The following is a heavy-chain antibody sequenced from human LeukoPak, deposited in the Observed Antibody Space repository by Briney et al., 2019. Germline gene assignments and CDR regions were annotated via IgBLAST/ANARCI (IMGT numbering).Heavy chain of an antibody. J-gene: IGHJ4*02. Sequence: PSETLSLTCTVSGGSLTNYYWSWIRQPPGKGLEWIGHSYYSGITNYNPSLKSRVTISVDTSKNQFSLRLSSVTAADTAVYYCARGRGANFDYWGQGTLVTVSS. D-gene: IGHD3-10*01. V-gene: IGHV4-59*01. CDR1: GGSLTNYY. CDR3: ARGRGANFDY. CDR2: SYYSGIT.